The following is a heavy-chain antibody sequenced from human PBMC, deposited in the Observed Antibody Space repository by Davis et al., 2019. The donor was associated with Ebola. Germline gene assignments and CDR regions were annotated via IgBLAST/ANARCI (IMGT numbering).Heavy chain of an antibody. CDR2: IKQDGSEK. Sequence: PGGSLRLSCVGSGFTFSRDWMTWYRQTPGKGLEWVANIKQDGSEKYYVDSVKGRFTISRDNAKNSLFLQMNSLRVEDTALYYCARLSSFSVVAASFDSWGQGTLVTVSS. V-gene: IGHV3-7*01. CDR1: GFTFSRDW. D-gene: IGHD2-15*01. J-gene: IGHJ4*02. CDR3: ARLSSFSVVAASFDS.